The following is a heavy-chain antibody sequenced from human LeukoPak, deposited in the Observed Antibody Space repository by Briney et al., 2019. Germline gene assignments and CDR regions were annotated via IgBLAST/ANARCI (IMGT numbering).Heavy chain of an antibody. J-gene: IGHJ1*01. CDR3: AKDFGQGYCSSTSCYPQH. CDR1: GFTFSSYG. D-gene: IGHD2-2*01. V-gene: IGHV3-30*02. CDR2: IRYDGSNK. Sequence: PGGSLRLSCAASGFTFSSYGMHWVRQAPGKGLEWVAFIRYDGSNKYYADSVKGRFTISRDNSKNTLYLQMNSLRAEDAAVYYCAKDFGQGYCSSTSCYPQHWGQGTLVTVSS.